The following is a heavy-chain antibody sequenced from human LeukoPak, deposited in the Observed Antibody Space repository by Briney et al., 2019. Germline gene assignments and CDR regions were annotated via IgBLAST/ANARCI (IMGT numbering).Heavy chain of an antibody. CDR3: ARDRAYYYFDY. CDR2: IYYSGST. CDR1: GGSISSYY. J-gene: IGHJ4*02. D-gene: IGHD3-10*01. Sequence: SETLSLTCTVSGGSISSYYWSWIRQPPGKGLEWIGYIYYSGSTNYNPSLKSRVTISVDTSKNQFSLKLSSVTAADTAVYYCARDRAYYYFDYWGQGTLVTVSS. V-gene: IGHV4-59*01.